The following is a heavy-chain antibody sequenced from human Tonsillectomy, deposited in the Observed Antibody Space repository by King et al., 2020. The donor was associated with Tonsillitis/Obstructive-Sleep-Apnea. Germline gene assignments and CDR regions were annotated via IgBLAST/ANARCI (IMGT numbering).Heavy chain of an antibody. CDR3: ARGDYGDYYYYGMDV. Sequence: VQLVESGGGLVQPGGSLRLSCAASGFTFSSYEMNWVRQAPGKGLEWVSYISSSCSTIYYADSVKGRFTISRDNAKNSLYLQMNSLRAEDTAVYYCARGDYGDYYYYGMDVWGQGTTVTVSS. J-gene: IGHJ6*02. V-gene: IGHV3-48*03. D-gene: IGHD3-16*01. CDR1: GFTFSSYE. CDR2: ISSSCSTI.